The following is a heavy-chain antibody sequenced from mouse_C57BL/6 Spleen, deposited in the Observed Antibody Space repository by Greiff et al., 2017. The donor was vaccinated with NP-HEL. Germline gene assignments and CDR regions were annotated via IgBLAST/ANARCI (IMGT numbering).Heavy chain of an antibody. CDR1: GYTFTSYW. CDR2: IDPSDSYT. D-gene: IGHD3-3*01. Sequence: QVQLKQPGAELVRPGTSVKLSCKASGYTFTSYWMHWVKQRPGQGLEWIGVIDPSDSYTNYNQKFKGKATLTVDTSSSTAYMQLSSLTSEDSAVYYCARAFLGFDYWGQGTTLTVSS. V-gene: IGHV1-59*01. J-gene: IGHJ2*01. CDR3: ARAFLGFDY.